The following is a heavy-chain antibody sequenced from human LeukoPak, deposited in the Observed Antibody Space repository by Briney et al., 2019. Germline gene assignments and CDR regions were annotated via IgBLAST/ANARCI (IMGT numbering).Heavy chain of an antibody. V-gene: IGHV3-23*01. Sequence: PGGSLRLSCAASGSTFSSYAMSWVRQAPGKGLEWVSAISGSGGSTYYADPVKGRFTISRDNSKNTLYLQMNSLRAEDTAVYYCAKDPHYGDFSGWFDPWGQGTLVTVSS. D-gene: IGHD4-17*01. CDR3: AKDPHYGDFSGWFDP. J-gene: IGHJ5*02. CDR2: ISGSGGST. CDR1: GSTFSSYA.